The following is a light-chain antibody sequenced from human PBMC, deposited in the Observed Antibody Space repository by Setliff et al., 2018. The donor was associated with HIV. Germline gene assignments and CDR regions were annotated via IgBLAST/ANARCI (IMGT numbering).Light chain of an antibody. CDR2: EVS. V-gene: IGLV2-14*01. CDR3: SSYTSSSTYV. CDR1: SSDVGGSNY. J-gene: IGLJ1*01. Sequence: QSVLAQPASVSGSPGQSITISCTGTSSDVGGSNYVSWYQQHPGKAPKLMIYEVSNRPSWVSNRFSGSKSGNTASLTISGLQAEGEADYYCSSYTSSSTYVFGTGTKVTVL.